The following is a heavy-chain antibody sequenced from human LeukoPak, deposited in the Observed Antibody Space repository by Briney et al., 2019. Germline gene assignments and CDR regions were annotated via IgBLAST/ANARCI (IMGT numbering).Heavy chain of an antibody. CDR3: ARDRSGFYSIDQ. V-gene: IGHV3-30*03. CDR1: GFTFSSYS. CDR2: ISNDGNSK. D-gene: IGHD5-12*01. Sequence: GGSLRLSCAVSGFTFSSYSMNWVRQAPGKGLEWVALISNDGNSKDYADSVKGRFTLSGDNSKTTVYLQMNSLRAEDTAVYYCARDRSGFYSIDQWGQGTLVTVSP. J-gene: IGHJ4*02.